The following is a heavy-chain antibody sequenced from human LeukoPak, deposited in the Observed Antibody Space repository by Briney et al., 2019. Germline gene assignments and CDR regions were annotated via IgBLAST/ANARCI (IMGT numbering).Heavy chain of an antibody. Sequence: ASVKVSCKASGYTFTAYYIHWVRQAPGQGLEWMGWINPNSGGTNYAQKFQGRVTMTRDTSISTAYMELSRLRSDDTAVYYCARGYSSGWYTGDYWGQGTLVTVSS. J-gene: IGHJ4*02. CDR3: ARGYSSGWYTGDY. V-gene: IGHV1-2*02. CDR2: INPNSGGT. CDR1: GYTFTAYY. D-gene: IGHD6-19*01.